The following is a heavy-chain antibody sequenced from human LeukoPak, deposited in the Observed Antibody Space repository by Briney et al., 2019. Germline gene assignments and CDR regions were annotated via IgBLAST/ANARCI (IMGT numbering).Heavy chain of an antibody. D-gene: IGHD2-2*01. CDR1: GGSISSYY. CDR3: ARGGSSTSCPFDY. Sequence: SETLSLTCTVSGGSISSYYWSWIRQPPGKGLEWIGYIYYSGSTNYNPSLKSRVTISVDTSKNQFSLKLSSVTAADTAVYFCARGGSSTSCPFDYWGQGTLVTVSS. CDR2: IYYSGST. V-gene: IGHV4-59*01. J-gene: IGHJ4*02.